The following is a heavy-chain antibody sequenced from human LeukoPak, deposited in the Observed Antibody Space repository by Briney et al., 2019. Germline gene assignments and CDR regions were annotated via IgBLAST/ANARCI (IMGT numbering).Heavy chain of an antibody. D-gene: IGHD7-27*01. CDR3: ARGANWGSPDY. CDR2: IYYSGTT. Sequence: KPSETLSLTCTVSGGSISSDYWSWIRQSPGKGLEWIGYIYYSGTTSNNPPLKSRVTISLDTPKNQFSLKLSSVTAADTAVYYCARGANWGSPDYWGQGTLVTVSS. CDR1: GGSISSDY. V-gene: IGHV4-59*01. J-gene: IGHJ4*02.